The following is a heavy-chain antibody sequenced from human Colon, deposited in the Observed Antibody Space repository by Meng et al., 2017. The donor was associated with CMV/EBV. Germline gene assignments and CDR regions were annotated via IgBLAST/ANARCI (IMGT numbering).Heavy chain of an antibody. V-gene: IGHV3-21*01. J-gene: IGHJ4*02. D-gene: IGHD3-10*01. Sequence: GGSLRLSCSVSGFAVTEKSLTWVRQAPGKGLEWVSSISSSSSYIYYADSVKGRFTISRDNAKNSLYLQMNSLRAEDTAVYYCARTLTGTSLDYWGQGTLVTVSS. CDR3: ARTLTGTSLDY. CDR2: ISSSSSYI. CDR1: GFAVTEKS.